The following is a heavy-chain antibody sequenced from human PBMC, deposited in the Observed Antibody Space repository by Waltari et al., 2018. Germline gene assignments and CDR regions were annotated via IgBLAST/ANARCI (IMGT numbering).Heavy chain of an antibody. CDR3: ASGNSHAFDI. Sequence: EVQLVESGGGLIQPGGSLRLSCAASGFTFSSYWMHWGRQAPGKGLVWVARIKSEVSGTSNADSVKVRFTISRDNAKNTLYLQMNSLRAEDTAMYYCASGNSHAFDIWGQGTMVTVSS. CDR1: GFTFSSYW. D-gene: IGHD1-7*01. V-gene: IGHV3-74*01. J-gene: IGHJ3*02. CDR2: IKSEVSGT.